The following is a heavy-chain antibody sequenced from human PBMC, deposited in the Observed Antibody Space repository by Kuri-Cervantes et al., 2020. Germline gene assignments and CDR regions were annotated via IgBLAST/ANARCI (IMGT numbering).Heavy chain of an antibody. CDR3: AREGFHYDFWSGYTPTYMDV. J-gene: IGHJ6*03. D-gene: IGHD3-3*01. CDR2: IYHSGST. Sequence: ESLKISCAVSGYSISSGYYWGWIRQPPGKGLEWIGSIYHSGSTYYNPSLKSRVTISIDTSKNQFSLKLSSVTAADMAVYYCAREGFHYDFWSGYTPTYMDVWGKGTTVTVSS. V-gene: IGHV4-38-2*02. CDR1: GYSISSGYY.